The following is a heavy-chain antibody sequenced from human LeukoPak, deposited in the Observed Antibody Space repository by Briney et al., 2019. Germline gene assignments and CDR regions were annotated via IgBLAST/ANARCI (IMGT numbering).Heavy chain of an antibody. CDR1: GYTFTNYD. CDR3: ARRDSDSSGYFYFTEYFQH. V-gene: IGHV1-8*01. D-gene: IGHD3-22*01. J-gene: IGHJ1*01. CDR2: MNPNNGDT. Sequence: ASVKVSCKTSGYTFTNYDINWMRQATGQGLEWMGWMNPNNGDTDYAQKFQGRVTMTRDTSISTAYMELTSLTSDDTAVYFCARRDSDSSGYFYFTEYFQHWGQGTLVTVSS.